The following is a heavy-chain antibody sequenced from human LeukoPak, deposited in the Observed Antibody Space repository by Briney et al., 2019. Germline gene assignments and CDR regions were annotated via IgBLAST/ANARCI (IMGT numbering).Heavy chain of an antibody. CDR1: GFTFSSYG. J-gene: IGHJ4*02. V-gene: IGHV3-30*18. CDR3: AKDAPSLASDY. CDR2: ISYDGSNK. Sequence: PGRSLRLSCAASGFTFSSYGMHWVRQAPGKGLEWVAVISYDGSNKYYADSVKGRFTISRDNSKNTLYLQMNSLRAEDTAVYYCAKDAPSLASDYWGQGTLATVSS.